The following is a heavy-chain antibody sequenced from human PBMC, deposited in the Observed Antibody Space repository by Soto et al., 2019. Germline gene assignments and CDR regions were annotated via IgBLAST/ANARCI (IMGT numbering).Heavy chain of an antibody. J-gene: IGHJ3*02. V-gene: IGHV3-73*01. D-gene: IGHD3-10*01. CDR3: LRRQKLYGSGSGPSEAFDI. CDR2: IRNKPDNYAT. Sequence: GGSLRLSCAASGFTFSDSAVHWVRQASGKGLEWVGRIRNKPDNYATAYAASVKGRFTFSRDDSKNTAYLHMSSLKTEDTAVYYCLRRQKLYGSGSGPSEAFDIWGQGTMVTVSS. CDR1: GFTFSDSA.